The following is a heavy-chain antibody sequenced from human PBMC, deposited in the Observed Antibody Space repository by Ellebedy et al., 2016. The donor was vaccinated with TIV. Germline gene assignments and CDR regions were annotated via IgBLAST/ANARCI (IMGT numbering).Heavy chain of an antibody. CDR2: ISDSGLST. D-gene: IGHD3-10*01. CDR1: GFTFSSYA. V-gene: IGHV3-23*01. J-gene: IGHJ6*02. CDR3: TKAINSGNYYGMDV. Sequence: PGGSLRLSCAAFGFTFSSYAMNWVRQAPGKGLEWVSTISDSGLSTYYAQSVRGRFIISRDNSENTVYLQMDSLRAEDTALYYCTKAINSGNYYGMDVWGQGTTVTVSS.